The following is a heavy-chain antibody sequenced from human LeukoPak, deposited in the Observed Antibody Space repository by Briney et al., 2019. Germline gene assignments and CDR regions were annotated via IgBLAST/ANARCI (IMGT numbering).Heavy chain of an antibody. J-gene: IGHJ4*02. D-gene: IGHD1-26*01. V-gene: IGHV4-39*07. CDR2: MYYRGST. CDR1: GGSISSSSHY. Sequence: PSETLSLTCTVSGGSISSSSHYWGWIRQPPGKGLEWIGSMYYRGSTYHNPSLKSRVTISVDTSKNQFSLKMSSVTAADTAVYYCATTTIRLGYWGQGTLVTVSS. CDR3: ATTTIRLGY.